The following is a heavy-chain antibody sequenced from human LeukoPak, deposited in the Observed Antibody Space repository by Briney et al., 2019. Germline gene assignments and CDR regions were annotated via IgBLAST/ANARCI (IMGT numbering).Heavy chain of an antibody. CDR3: VKRIADSRVYYFFGY. Sequence: GGSLRLSCAASGFTFSSYGMAWVRQAPGKGLEWVSLISSSGQDTYYADSVKGRFTISRDNSRDTLFLQMNSLRAEDTAVYFCVKRIADSRVYYFFGYWGQGNLVTVSS. J-gene: IGHJ4*02. CDR1: GFTFSSYG. D-gene: IGHD3-22*01. CDR2: ISSSGQDT. V-gene: IGHV3-23*01.